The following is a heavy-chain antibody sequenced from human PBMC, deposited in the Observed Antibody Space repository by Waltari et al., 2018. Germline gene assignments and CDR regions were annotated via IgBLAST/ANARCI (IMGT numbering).Heavy chain of an antibody. CDR3: AKDDVGNDSSGYYYKDAFDI. V-gene: IGHV3-30*02. CDR2: IRYDGSNK. CDR1: GFTFSSYG. J-gene: IGHJ3*02. Sequence: QVQLVESGGGVVQPGGSLRLSCAASGFTFSSYGMHWVRPAPGKGLEWVAFIRYDGSNKYYADSVKGRFTISRDNSKNTLYLQMNSLRAEDTAVYYCAKDDVGNDSSGYYYKDAFDIWGQGTMVTVSS. D-gene: IGHD3-22*01.